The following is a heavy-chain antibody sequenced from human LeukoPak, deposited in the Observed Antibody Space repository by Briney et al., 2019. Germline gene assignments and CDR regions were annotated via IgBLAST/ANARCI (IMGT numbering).Heavy chain of an antibody. V-gene: IGHV3-73*01. CDR1: GFTFSGSA. D-gene: IGHD2-15*01. J-gene: IGHJ4*02. Sequence: GGSLRLSCAASGFTFSGSAMHWVRQASGKGLEWVGRIRSKANSYATAYAASVKGRFTTSRDDSKNTAYLQMNSLKTEDTAVYYCTRHGPGRYCSGGSCYTANWGQGTLSPSPQ. CDR3: TRHGPGRYCSGGSCYTAN. CDR2: IRSKANSYAT.